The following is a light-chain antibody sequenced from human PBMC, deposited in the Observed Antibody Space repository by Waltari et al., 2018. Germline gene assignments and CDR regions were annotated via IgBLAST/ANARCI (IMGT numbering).Light chain of an antibody. V-gene: IGLV3-1*01. CDR2: KDT. J-gene: IGLJ2*01. CDR3: QAWDSRTYVV. CDR1: KLEDTY. Sequence: SSELTQPPSVSVSPGQTASITCSGDKLEDTYVCWYQQKPGQSPVMVIYKDTRRPSEIPERFSGSSSGNTATLTISGTQAVDEADYYCQAWDSRTYVVFGGGTKLTVL.